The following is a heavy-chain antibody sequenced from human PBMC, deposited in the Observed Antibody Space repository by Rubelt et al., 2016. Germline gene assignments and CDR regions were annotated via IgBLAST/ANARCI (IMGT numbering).Heavy chain of an antibody. CDR1: GHTFTGYY. CDR3: ARDPYSSSWYLFDY. Sequence: QVQLVQSGAEVKKPGASVKVSCKASGHTFTGYYLHWVRQAPGQGLEWMGRIDPNSGGTHYAQKFQGRLIMTRDTSISTSSRDLSRLTSDDTSVYYCARDPYSSSWYLFDYWCQGTLVTVSS. J-gene: IGHJ4*02. CDR2: IDPNSGGT. D-gene: IGHD6-13*01. V-gene: IGHV1-2*06.